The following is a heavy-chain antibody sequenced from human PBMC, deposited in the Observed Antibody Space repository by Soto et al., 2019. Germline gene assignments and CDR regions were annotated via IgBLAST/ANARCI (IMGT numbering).Heavy chain of an antibody. V-gene: IGHV1-3*01. CDR3: VREIPNSGGNDY. J-gene: IGHJ4*02. D-gene: IGHD1-26*01. CDR1: GYTFTSYA. Sequence: ASVKVSCKASGYTFTSYAMHWVRQAPGQRLEWMGWINAGNGNTKYSQKFQGRVTITRDTSASTAYMELSSLRSEDTAVYYCVREIPNSGGNDYWGQGTLVTVSS. CDR2: INAGNGNT.